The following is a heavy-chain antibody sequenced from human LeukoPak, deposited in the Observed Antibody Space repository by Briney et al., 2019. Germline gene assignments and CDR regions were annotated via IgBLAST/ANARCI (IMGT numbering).Heavy chain of an antibody. V-gene: IGHV4-39*02. J-gene: IGHJ3*02. CDR1: GDSISGSRFY. CDR3: ARQERYSNGLGPFDI. Sequence: SETLSLTCTVSGDSISGSRFYWVWIRQPPGKGLERIGNVYYSGNTYYNPSLKSRVTISVDTSKNHFSLRLSSATAADTAVYYCARQERYSNGLGPFDIWGQGTMVTVSS. D-gene: IGHD4-11*01. CDR2: VYYSGNT.